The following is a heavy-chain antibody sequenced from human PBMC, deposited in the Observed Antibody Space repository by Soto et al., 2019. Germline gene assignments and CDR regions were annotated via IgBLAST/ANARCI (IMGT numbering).Heavy chain of an antibody. CDR1: GFTFSDFG. Sequence: QVRLVESGGGVVQPGGSLRLSCVASGFTFSDFGMHWVRQGPGKGLEWLAVISEDAETDFHADSVKGRFTVSRDNFKETLHLQMNSLTTDDSGVYFCAKAPFRRPYYFYGMDVWGQGTTVIVSS. D-gene: IGHD3-10*01. CDR2: ISEDAETD. CDR3: AKAPFRRPYYFYGMDV. J-gene: IGHJ6*02. V-gene: IGHV3-30*18.